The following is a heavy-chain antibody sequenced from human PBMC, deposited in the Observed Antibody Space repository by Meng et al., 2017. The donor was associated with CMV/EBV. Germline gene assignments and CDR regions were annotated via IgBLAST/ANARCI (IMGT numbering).Heavy chain of an antibody. V-gene: IGHV4-34*01. J-gene: IGHJ4*02. CDR2: INHSGST. CDR3: ASSLTYPDY. D-gene: IGHD2-15*01. Sequence: VHLHRGGAGLLNPAETLSLPRAVYGGSFSGYYWSWIRQPPGKGLEWIGEINHSGSTNYNPSLKSRVTISVDTSKNQFSLKLSSVTAADTAVYYCASSLTYPDYWGQGTLVTVSS. CDR1: GGSFSGYY.